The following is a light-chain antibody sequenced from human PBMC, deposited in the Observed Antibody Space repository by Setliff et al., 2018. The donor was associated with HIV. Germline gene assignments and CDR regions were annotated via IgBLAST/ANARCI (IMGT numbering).Light chain of an antibody. CDR1: TSDVGGYNF. V-gene: IGLV2-11*01. J-gene: IGLJ1*01. CDR3: CSYAGSHTFV. CDR2: DVN. Sequence: QSALTQPASVSGSPGQSATISCTGTTSDVGGYNFVSWYQHHPGQAPKLMIYDVNKRPSGVPDRFSGSKSGNTASLTISGLQAEDEADYYCCSYAGSHTFVFGTGTKVTVL.